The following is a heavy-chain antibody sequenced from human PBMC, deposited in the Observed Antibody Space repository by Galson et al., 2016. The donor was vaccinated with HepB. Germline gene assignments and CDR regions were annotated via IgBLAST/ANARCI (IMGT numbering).Heavy chain of an antibody. CDR1: GGSISSDVNF. V-gene: IGHV4-31*03. J-gene: IGHJ2*01. Sequence: LSLTCSVSGGSISSDVNFWSWLRQHPGKGLEWIGYIFYNGSTFYNPSLRSRVSISVDTSKNQFSLKLSSVTAADTAVYYCARDVSYGYVGFFDLWGRGTQVTVSS. D-gene: IGHD5-18*01. CDR2: IFYNGST. CDR3: ARDVSYGYVGFFDL.